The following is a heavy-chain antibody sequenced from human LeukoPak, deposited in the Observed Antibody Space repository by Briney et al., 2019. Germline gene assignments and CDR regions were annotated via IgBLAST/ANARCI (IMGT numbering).Heavy chain of an antibody. CDR1: GFTFSSYW. CDR2: ISGSGGST. V-gene: IGHV3-23*01. CDR3: AKDPKRMRSNNHYYHSNWLLYYFDY. Sequence: PGGSLRLSCAASGFTFSSYWMHWVRQAPGEGLEWVSAISGSGGSTYYADSVKGRFTISRDNSKNTLYLQMNSLRAEDTAVYYCAKDPKRMRSNNHYYHSNWLLYYFDYWGQGTLVTVSS. J-gene: IGHJ4*02. D-gene: IGHD3-22*01.